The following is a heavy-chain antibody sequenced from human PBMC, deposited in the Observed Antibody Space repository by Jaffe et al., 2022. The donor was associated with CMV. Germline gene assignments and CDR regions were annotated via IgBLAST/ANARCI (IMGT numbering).Heavy chain of an antibody. J-gene: IGHJ4*02. CDR1: GFTFSNYG. CDR3: ARSRDGYTHGLG. D-gene: IGHD5-12*01. V-gene: IGHV3-33*08. Sequence: QVQLVESGGGVVQPGRSLRLSCAASGFTFSNYGMHWVRQAPGKGLEWVSFIRYDGSNDYADSVKGRFTISRDTSTNTLYLQINSLRAEDTGVYYCARSRDGYTHGLGWGQGTLVIVSS. CDR2: IRYDGSN.